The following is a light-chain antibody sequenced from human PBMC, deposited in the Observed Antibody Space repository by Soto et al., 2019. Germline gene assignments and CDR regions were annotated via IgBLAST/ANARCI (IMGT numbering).Light chain of an antibody. CDR2: GAS. J-gene: IGKJ2*01. CDR3: QQNYSYPYT. CDR1: HSISSY. Sequence: DIQMTQSPSSLSASVGDRVTITCRAGHSISSYLNWFQQKPGKAPKLLMYGASTLQIGVPSRFSGSGSGTHYTLTISSLQPEDFASYYCQQNYSYPYTFGHGTKLEIK. V-gene: IGKV1-39*01.